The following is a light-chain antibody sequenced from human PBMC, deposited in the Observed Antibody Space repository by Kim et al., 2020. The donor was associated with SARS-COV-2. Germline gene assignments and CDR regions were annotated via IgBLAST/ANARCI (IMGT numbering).Light chain of an antibody. CDR1: HSIGNS. V-gene: IGKV3-11*01. CDR2: DAS. Sequence: TLSLSPGGRANLSCKASHSIGNSLAWYQQRAGQAPRLLIYDASNRVTGVPARFSGSGSRTDFTLTISSLEPEDFADYYCQLRRNCLFGPGTKLEI. CDR3: QLRRNCL. J-gene: IGKJ2*01.